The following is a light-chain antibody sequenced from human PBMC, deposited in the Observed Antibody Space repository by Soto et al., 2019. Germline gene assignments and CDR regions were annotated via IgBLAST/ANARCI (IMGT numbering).Light chain of an antibody. V-gene: IGLV4-69*01. CDR1: SGHSSYA. CDR3: QTWGTGIHV. CDR2: LNSDGSH. Sequence: QSVLTQSPSASASLGASVKLTCTLSSGHSSYAIAWHQQQPEKGPRYLMKLNSDGSHSKGDGIPDRFSGSTSRAERYLIISSLQAEDEADYCCQTWGTGIHVFGTGTKLTVL. J-gene: IGLJ1*01.